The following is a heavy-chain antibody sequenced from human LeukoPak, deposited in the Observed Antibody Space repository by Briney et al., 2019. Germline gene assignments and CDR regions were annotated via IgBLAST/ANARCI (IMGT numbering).Heavy chain of an antibody. CDR1: GFTFSSYG. Sequence: QAGGSLRLSCAASGFTFSSYGMSWVRQAPGKGLEWVSATSGSGGSTYYADSVKGRFTISRDNAKNSLYLQMNSLRAEDTAVYYCASYGLHFMYWGQGTLVTVSS. D-gene: IGHD5-18*01. J-gene: IGHJ4*02. V-gene: IGHV3-23*01. CDR3: ASYGLHFMY. CDR2: TSGSGGST.